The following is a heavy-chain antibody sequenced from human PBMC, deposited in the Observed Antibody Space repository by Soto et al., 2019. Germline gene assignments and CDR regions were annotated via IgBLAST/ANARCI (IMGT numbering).Heavy chain of an antibody. V-gene: IGHV3-30*19. D-gene: IGHD3-16*01. Sequence: QLQLVESGGGVVQPGTSLRLSCTASGFMFKSYVMHWVRQAPGKGLEWVALTSYDGNNKYYGDSVKGRFTVSRDNSKTTLHLQMDSRRPEDTALYYCARWGTTGGFDLWGQGTLVSVSS. J-gene: IGHJ4*02. CDR1: GFMFKSYV. CDR2: TSYDGNNK. CDR3: ARWGTTGGFDL.